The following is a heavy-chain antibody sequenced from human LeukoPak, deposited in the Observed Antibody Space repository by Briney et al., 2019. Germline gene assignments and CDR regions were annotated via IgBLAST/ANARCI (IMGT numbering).Heavy chain of an antibody. D-gene: IGHD2/OR15-2a*01. CDR1: GVIISSYA. V-gene: IGHV3-23*01. Sequence: GGSLRLSCAASGVIISSYAMSWVRQAPGKGLEWVSAINGRGDNTYYADFVKGRFTISRDNSKSTVYLQMNSLRTEDTAVYYCTKDRVSPGFNWFDPWGQGTLVTVSS. J-gene: IGHJ5*02. CDR2: INGRGDNT. CDR3: TKDRVSPGFNWFDP.